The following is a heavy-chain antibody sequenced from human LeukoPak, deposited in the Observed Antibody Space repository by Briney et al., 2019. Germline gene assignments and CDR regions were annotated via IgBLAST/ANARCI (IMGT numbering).Heavy chain of an antibody. D-gene: IGHD2-15*01. CDR1: GLSIGDNS. CDR3: ARGPNRWWVVSRNWGMDV. Sequence: SGGSLRLSCAASGLSIGDNSMHWVRQAPGKGLEWVSIISWDESTTYYSDSVKGRFTVSRDSSKNSLHLQMNSLRTEDTALYYCARGPNRWWVVSRNWGMDVWGQGTTVTVSS. V-gene: IGHV3-43*01. CDR2: ISWDESTT. J-gene: IGHJ6*02.